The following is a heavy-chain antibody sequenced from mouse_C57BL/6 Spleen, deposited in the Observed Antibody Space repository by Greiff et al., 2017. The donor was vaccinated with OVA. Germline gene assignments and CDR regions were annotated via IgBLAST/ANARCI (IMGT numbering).Heavy chain of an antibody. J-gene: IGHJ3*01. CDR1: GYTFTSYW. D-gene: IGHD1-1*01. CDR2: IYPGSGST. Sequence: QVQLQQPGAELVKPGASVKMSCKASGYTFTSYWITWVKQRPGQGLEWIGDIYPGSGSTNYNEKFKSKATLTVDTSSSTAYMQLSSLTSEDSAVYDCARPTVVATKAWFAYWGQGTLVTVSA. V-gene: IGHV1-55*01. CDR3: ARPTVVATKAWFAY.